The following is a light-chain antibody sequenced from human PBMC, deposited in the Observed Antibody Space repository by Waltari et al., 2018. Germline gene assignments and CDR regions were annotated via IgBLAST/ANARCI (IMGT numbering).Light chain of an antibody. CDR2: DDS. CDR3: QVWDSTNDQCV. V-gene: IGLV3-21*02. CDR1: DIGIKT. Sequence: SYVLTQPPSVSVAPGRTAVITCGGDDIGIKTVHWYKQRPGQAPILVLYDDSDRPSGIPGRVSGSNSGNTATLTISGVEVGVEADYYCQVWDSTNDQCVFGAGTQLTV. J-gene: IGLJ1*01.